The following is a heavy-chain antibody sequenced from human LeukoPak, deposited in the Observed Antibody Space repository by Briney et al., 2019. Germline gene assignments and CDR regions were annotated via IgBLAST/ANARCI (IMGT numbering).Heavy chain of an antibody. V-gene: IGHV3-7*01. J-gene: IGHJ4*02. Sequence: GGSLRLSCEASGFTFSSYWMNWVRQAPGKGLEWVANINPAGSAEYYVDSMKGRFTISRDNAKNSLYLQMDSLRAEDTAVYYCARGVYTSGCDYWGQGTLVTVTS. CDR3: ARGVYTSGCDY. D-gene: IGHD6-19*01. CDR2: INPAGSAE. CDR1: GFTFSSYW.